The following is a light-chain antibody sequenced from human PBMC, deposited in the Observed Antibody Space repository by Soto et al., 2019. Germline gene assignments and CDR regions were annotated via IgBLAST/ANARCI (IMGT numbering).Light chain of an antibody. V-gene: IGLV1-44*01. J-gene: IGLJ2*01. CDR2: GNN. CDR1: GSSIGTNT. Sequence: QAVVTQPPSASGTPGQRVIISCSGSGSSIGTNTVNWYRQLPGTAPKPLIYGNNQRPSGVPDRFSGSKSGTSASLAISGLQSEDEADYYCAAWDGSLNNVLFGGGTKL. CDR3: AAWDGSLNNVL.